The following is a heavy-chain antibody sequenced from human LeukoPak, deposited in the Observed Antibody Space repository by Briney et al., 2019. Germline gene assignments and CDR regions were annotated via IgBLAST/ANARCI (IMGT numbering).Heavy chain of an antibody. Sequence: SETLSLTCTVSGGSISSGGYYWSWIRQHPGKGLEWIGYIYYRGSTYYNPSLKSRVPISVATSKNQFSLKLSSVTAADTAVYYCARVIRGALYYDFWSGYYAFDYWGQGTLVTVSS. D-gene: IGHD3-3*01. J-gene: IGHJ4*02. V-gene: IGHV4-31*03. CDR1: GGSISSGGYY. CDR2: IYYRGST. CDR3: ARVIRGALYYDFWSGYYAFDY.